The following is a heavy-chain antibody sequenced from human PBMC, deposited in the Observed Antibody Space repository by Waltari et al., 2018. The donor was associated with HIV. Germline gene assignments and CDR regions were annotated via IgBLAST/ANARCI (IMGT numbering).Heavy chain of an antibody. D-gene: IGHD3-10*01. J-gene: IGHJ5*02. CDR2: IYHSGST. Sequence: LQESGPGLVKPSGTLSLTCAVSGGSISSSNWWSWVRQPPGKGLEWIGEIYHSGSTNYNPSLKSRVTRSVDKSKNQSSLKLSAVTAADTAVYYCARDHIEGFGELLYDWFDPWGQGTLVTVSS. CDR1: GGSISSSNW. CDR3: ARDHIEGFGELLYDWFDP. V-gene: IGHV4-4*02.